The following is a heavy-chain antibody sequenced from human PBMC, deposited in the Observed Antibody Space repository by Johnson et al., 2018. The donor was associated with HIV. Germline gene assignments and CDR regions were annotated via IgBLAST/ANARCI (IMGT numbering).Heavy chain of an antibody. Sequence: QLVESGGGVVQPGRSLRLSCAASGFTFSSYAMHWVRQAPGKGLEWVAVISYDGSNKYYADSVKGRFTISRDNSKNTLYLQMNSLRAEDTAVYYCARRLWFGELSPPDAFDIWGQGTMVTVSS. CDR2: ISYDGSNK. V-gene: IGHV3-30-3*01. J-gene: IGHJ3*02. CDR3: ARRLWFGELSPPDAFDI. D-gene: IGHD3-10*01. CDR1: GFTFSSYA.